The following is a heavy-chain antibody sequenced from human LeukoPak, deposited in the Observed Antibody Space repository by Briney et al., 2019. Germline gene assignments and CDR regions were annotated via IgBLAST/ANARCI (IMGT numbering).Heavy chain of an antibody. CDR1: IFVFSEYY. Sequence: AGGSLRLSCEPSIFVFSEYYMHWVRLAPGKGLEWLAVITNDGSRQFYADSVKGRFTVSRDNSKSLLFLQMESLRHDDTGIYYCAKGRTTGFVDYRGQGALVTVSS. V-gene: IGHV3-30*18. CDR2: ITNDGSRQ. J-gene: IGHJ4*02. CDR3: AKGRTTGFVDY. D-gene: IGHD1-1*01.